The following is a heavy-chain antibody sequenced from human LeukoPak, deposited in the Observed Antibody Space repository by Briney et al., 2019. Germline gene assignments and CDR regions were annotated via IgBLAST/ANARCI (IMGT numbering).Heavy chain of an antibody. CDR2: ISSGGSTI. V-gene: IGHV3-11*01. J-gene: IGHJ4*02. CDR3: ARHLVVATYDY. D-gene: IGHD2-21*01. CDR1: GFTFSDYY. Sequence: PGGSLRLSCAASGFTFSDYYMSWIRQAPGKGLEWVSYISSGGSTIYYADSVKGRFTISRDNAKNSLYLQMNSLRAEDTVVYYCARHLVVATYDYWGQGTLVTVSS.